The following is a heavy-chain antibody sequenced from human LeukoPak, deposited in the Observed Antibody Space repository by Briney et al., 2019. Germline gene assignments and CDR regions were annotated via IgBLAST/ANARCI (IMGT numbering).Heavy chain of an antibody. CDR2: IIPILGIA. CDR1: GGTFSSYA. CDR3: AREPGMGGYITFYY. D-gene: IGHD5-24*01. Sequence: GSSVKLSCKASGGTFSSYAISWVRQATGQGLEWMGRIIPILGIANYAQKFQGRVTITADKSTSTAYMELSSLRSEDTAVYYCAREPGMGGYITFYYWGQGTLVTVSS. J-gene: IGHJ4*02. V-gene: IGHV1-69*04.